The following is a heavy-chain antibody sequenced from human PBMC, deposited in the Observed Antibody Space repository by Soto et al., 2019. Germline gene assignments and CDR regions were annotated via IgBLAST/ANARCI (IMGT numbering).Heavy chain of an antibody. V-gene: IGHV1-3*01. J-gene: IGHJ3*02. Sequence: ASVKVSCKASGYTFTIYPIHWVRQAPGQRLEWMGWINAGNGNTKYSQRFQGRVSITRDTSATTAYMELSSLRSEDTAVYFCARDYSGPGAFDIWGQGTMVTVSS. D-gene: IGHD5-12*01. CDR1: GYTFTIYP. CDR3: ARDYSGPGAFDI. CDR2: INAGNGNT.